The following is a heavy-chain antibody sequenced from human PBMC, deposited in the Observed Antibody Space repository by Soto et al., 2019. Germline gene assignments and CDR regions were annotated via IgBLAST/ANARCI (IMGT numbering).Heavy chain of an antibody. CDR2: IWTDGSQI. D-gene: IGHD2-2*02. CDR3: VRGSFCSSTTCYNLDFFGP. J-gene: IGHJ5*02. V-gene: IGHV3-33*01. Sequence: GGSLRLSCTTSGFTFNDFVMQWVRQAPGKGLEWVAVIWTDGSQIHYADSVKGRFTISRDNSKNTMYLQMNSLRPEDTAVYYCVRGSFCSSTTCYNLDFFGPWGHGTQVTVSS. CDR1: GFTFNDFV.